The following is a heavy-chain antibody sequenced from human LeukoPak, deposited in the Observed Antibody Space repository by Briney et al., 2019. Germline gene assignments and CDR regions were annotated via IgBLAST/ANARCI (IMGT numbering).Heavy chain of an antibody. CDR2: IYYSGST. Sequence: SETLSLTCTVSGGPISSHYWSWIRQPPGKGLEWIGYIYYSGSTNYNPSLKSRVTISVDTSKNQFSLKLSSVTAADTAVYYCARAEYGSGSYFGYWGQGTLVTVSS. CDR3: ARAEYGSGSYFGY. J-gene: IGHJ4*02. CDR1: GGPISSHY. D-gene: IGHD3-10*01. V-gene: IGHV4-59*11.